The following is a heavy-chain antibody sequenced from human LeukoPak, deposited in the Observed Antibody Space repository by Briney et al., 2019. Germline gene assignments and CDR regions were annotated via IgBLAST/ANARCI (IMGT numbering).Heavy chain of an antibody. J-gene: IGHJ5*02. CDR2: INAGNGNT. CDR3: ARGSGRITMVRGAWNWFDP. CDR1: GYTFTSYA. V-gene: IGHV1-3*01. D-gene: IGHD3-10*01. Sequence: ASVKVSCKASGYTFTSYAMHWVRQAPGQRLEWMGWINAGNGNTKYSQKFQGRVTITRDTSASTAYMELSSLRSEDTAVYYCARGSGRITMVRGAWNWFDPWGQGTLVTVSS.